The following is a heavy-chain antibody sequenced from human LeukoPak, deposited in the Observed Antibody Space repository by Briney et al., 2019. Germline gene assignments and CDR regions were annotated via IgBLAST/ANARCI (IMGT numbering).Heavy chain of an antibody. CDR1: GGSFSGYY. V-gene: IGHV4-34*01. CDR2: VNHSGST. CDR3: ARGLKPEDIVVVVAAYDY. Sequence: SETLSLTCAVYGGSFSGYYWSWIRQPPGKGLEWIGEVNHSGSTNYNPSLKSRVTISVDTSKNQFSLKLSSVTAADTAVYYCARGLKPEDIVVVVAAYDYWGQRTLVTVSS. J-gene: IGHJ4*02. D-gene: IGHD2-15*01.